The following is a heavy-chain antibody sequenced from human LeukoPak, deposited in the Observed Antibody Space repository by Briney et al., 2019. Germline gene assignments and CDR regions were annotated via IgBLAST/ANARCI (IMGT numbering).Heavy chain of an antibody. J-gene: IGHJ5*02. CDR2: INPNSGDT. Sequence: ASVKVSFKASVYTFTHYYMHWVRHASGKGLEWMGWINPNSGDTNYAQKFQGRVTMTRDTSISTDYIELSRLRSDDTAVYYCARDPGGYYPTWFDPWGQGTLVTVSS. CDR3: ARDPGGYYPTWFDP. CDR1: VYTFTHYY. V-gene: IGHV1-2*02. D-gene: IGHD3-10*01.